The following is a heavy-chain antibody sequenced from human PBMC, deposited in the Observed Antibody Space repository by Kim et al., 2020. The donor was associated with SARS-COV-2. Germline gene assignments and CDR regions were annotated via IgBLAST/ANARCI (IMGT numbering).Heavy chain of an antibody. CDR1: GGSFSGYY. CDR2: INHSGST. Sequence: ETLSLTCAVYGGSFSGYYWSWIRQPPGKGLEWIGEINHSGSTNYNPSLKSRVTISVDTSKNQFSLKLSSVTAADTAVYYCARGEGADGYNYYWGQGTLVTVSS. V-gene: IGHV4-34*01. J-gene: IGHJ4*02. CDR3: ARGEGADGYNYY. D-gene: IGHD5-12*01.